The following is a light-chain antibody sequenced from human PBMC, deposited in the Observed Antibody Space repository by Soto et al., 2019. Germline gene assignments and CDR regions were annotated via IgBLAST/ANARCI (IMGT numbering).Light chain of an antibody. CDR2: KAS. Sequence: DIQMTQSPSTLSGSVGDRVTITCRASQTISSWLAWYQQKPGKAPKLLIYKASTLKSGVPSRFSGSGSGTEFTLTISSLQPEDFASYYCQQGNIFPWTFGQGTKVDIK. CDR1: QTISSW. V-gene: IGKV1-5*03. CDR3: QQGNIFPWT. J-gene: IGKJ1*01.